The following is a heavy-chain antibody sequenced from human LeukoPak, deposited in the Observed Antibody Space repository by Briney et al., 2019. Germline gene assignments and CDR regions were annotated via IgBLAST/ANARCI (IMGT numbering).Heavy chain of an antibody. CDR1: GGTLNSHT. CDR3: ARVNLRGSQYNWLDP. CDR2: ITPIIDSA. Sequence: SVKVSCKASGGTLNSHTFSWVRQAPGQGLEWMGRITPIIDSAKYAQNFQDRVSITADKSTSTVYMELSSLRSEDTAVYFCARVNLRGSQYNWLDPWGQGTLVTVSS. J-gene: IGHJ5*02. D-gene: IGHD1-26*01. V-gene: IGHV1-69*08.